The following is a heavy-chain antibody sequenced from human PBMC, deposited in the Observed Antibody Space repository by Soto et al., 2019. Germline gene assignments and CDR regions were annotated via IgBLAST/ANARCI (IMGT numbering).Heavy chain of an antibody. CDR2: ISISIGHI. D-gene: IGHD2-8*01. CDR3: TRHFLGTREVDY. Sequence: GGSLRLSCAASGFHFSSYSMNWVRQDPGKGLEWVSSISISIGHIYYADSLKGRFTISGDNAKNTLYLQMNSLRAEDTAVYYCTRHFLGTREVDYWGPGPRVTLSS. CDR1: GFHFSSYS. V-gene: IGHV3-21*01. J-gene: IGHJ4*02.